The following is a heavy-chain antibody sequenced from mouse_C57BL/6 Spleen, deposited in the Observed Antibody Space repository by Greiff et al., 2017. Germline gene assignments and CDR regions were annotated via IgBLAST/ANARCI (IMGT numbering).Heavy chain of an antibody. CDR1: GFSLTSYG. CDR2: IWSGGST. Sequence: VQLQQSGPGLVQPSQSLSITCTVSGFSLTSYGVHWVRQSPGKGLEWLGVIWSGGSTDYNAAFISRLSISKDNSKSQVFFKMNSLQADDTAIYYCARNGYYGSSSFAYWGQGTLVTVSA. J-gene: IGHJ3*01. CDR3: ARNGYYGSSSFAY. V-gene: IGHV2-2*01. D-gene: IGHD1-1*01.